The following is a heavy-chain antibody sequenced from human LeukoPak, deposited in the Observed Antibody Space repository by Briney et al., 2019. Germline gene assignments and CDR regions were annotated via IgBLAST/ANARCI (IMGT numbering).Heavy chain of an antibody. CDR2: INPHSGGT. J-gene: IGHJ3*02. D-gene: IGHD3-22*01. Sequence: ASVKVSCKASGYTFTGYYIHWVRQAPGHGLEWMGWINPHSGGTNYAQKLQGRVTMTTNTSTSTAYMELRSLRSDDTAVYYCARELYYYDSSGYQVDAFDIWGQGTMVTVSS. CDR1: GYTFTGYY. V-gene: IGHV1-2*02. CDR3: ARELYYYDSSGYQVDAFDI.